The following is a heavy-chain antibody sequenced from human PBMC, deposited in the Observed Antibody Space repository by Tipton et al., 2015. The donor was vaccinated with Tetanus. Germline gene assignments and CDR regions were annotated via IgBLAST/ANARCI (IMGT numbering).Heavy chain of an antibody. J-gene: IGHJ6*02. CDR1: GGSISTTSYL. CDR3: ARAEYSSGWFSTDRDYYYGMDV. CDR2: IYSNGTA. V-gene: IGHV4-39*02. Sequence: LRLSCTVSGGSISTTSYLWGWVRQPPEKGLQWIATIYSNGTAYYNSSVKSRGSISIDTSKNLCSLKLSSVTAADTAVYYRARAEYSSGWFSTDRDYYYGMDVWGQGTTVTVSS. D-gene: IGHD6-19*01.